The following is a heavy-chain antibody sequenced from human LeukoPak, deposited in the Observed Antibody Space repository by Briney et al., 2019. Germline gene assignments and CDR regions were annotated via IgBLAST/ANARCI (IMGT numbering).Heavy chain of an antibody. D-gene: IGHD7-27*01. V-gene: IGHV1-69*06. CDR2: IIPIFGTA. J-gene: IGHJ3*02. Sequence: SVKVSCKASGGTFSSYAISWVRQAPGQGLEWMGGIIPIFGTANYAQKFQGRVTITADKSTSTAYMELSSLRSEDTAVYYRAREGGGARVKTGVTGHIQTDAFDIWGQGTMVTVSS. CDR1: GGTFSSYA. CDR3: AREGGGARVKTGVTGHIQTDAFDI.